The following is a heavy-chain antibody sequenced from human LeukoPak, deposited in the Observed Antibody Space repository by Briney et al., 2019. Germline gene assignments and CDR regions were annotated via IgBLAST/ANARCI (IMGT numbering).Heavy chain of an antibody. V-gene: IGHV3-74*01. CDR2: INFDGSTT. J-gene: IGHJ3*02. CDR3: ARAINGNFVFDI. D-gene: IGHD4-23*01. Sequence: GGSLRLSCAASGFTFSSYWMHWVRQAPGKGLVWVSRINFDGSTTTYADSVKGRFNISRDNAKNTLYLQMNSLRAEDTAVYYCARAINGNFVFDIWGQGTVVTVSS. CDR1: GFTFSSYW.